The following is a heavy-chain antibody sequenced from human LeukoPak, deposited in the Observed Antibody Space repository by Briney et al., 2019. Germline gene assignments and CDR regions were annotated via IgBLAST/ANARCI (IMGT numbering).Heavy chain of an antibody. J-gene: IGHJ4*02. CDR3: ARVPRYQGVATTQTFDY. D-gene: IGHD5-12*01. CDR2: IIPTFDVS. Sequence: SVKVSCKASGDNFSNYVITWVRQAPGQGLEWMGRIIPTFDVSNFAERFKGRVTITADKSTKTVHLELSRLRSEDTAVYYCARVPRYQGVATTQTFDYWGQGTLVTVSS. V-gene: IGHV1-69*04. CDR1: GDNFSNYV.